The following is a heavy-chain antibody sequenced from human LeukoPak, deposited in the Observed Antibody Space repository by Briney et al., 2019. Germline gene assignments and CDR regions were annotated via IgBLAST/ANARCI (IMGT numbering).Heavy chain of an antibody. V-gene: IGHV3-23*01. D-gene: IGHD3-22*01. CDR3: AKGRYDSSGYYPYYFDY. CDR2: ISGSGGST. J-gene: IGHJ4*02. CDR1: GFTFSSYG. Sequence: GGTLRLSCAASGFTFSSYGMSWVRQAPGKGLEWVSAISGSGGSTYYADSVKGRFTISRDNSKNTLYLQMNSLRAEDTAVYYCAKGRYDSSGYYPYYFDYWGQGTLVTVSS.